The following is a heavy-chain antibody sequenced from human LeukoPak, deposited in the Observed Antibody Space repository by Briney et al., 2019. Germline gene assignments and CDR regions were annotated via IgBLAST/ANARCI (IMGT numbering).Heavy chain of an antibody. J-gene: IGHJ4*02. D-gene: IGHD2-21*02. CDR2: ISAYNGDT. Sequence: ASVKVSCKASDNTFTSYGISWVRQAPGQGLEWMGWISAYNGDTNYAQKVHDRVTLTTDTSTSTAYMELRGLRSDDTAIYYCARDTRGLQSDPDYFDFWGQGTLVAVSS. CDR3: ARDTRGLQSDPDYFDF. V-gene: IGHV1-18*01. CDR1: DNTFTSYG.